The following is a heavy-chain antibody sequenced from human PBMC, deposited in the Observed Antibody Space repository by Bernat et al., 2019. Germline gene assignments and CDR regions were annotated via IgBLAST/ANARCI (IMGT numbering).Heavy chain of an antibody. Sequence: EVQLVESGGGLVQPGGTLKLSCAASGFTFSGSAMHWVRQASGKGLEWVGRISTKTDSFATRYGASVQGRFTISRDDSKNTAYLQMNSLRTEDTAVYYCTAEVGVTSYNWFDPWGRGTRVTVSS. CDR3: TAEVGVTSYNWFDP. V-gene: IGHV3-73*01. CDR1: GFTFSGSA. CDR2: ISTKTDSFAT. J-gene: IGHJ5*02. D-gene: IGHD1-26*01.